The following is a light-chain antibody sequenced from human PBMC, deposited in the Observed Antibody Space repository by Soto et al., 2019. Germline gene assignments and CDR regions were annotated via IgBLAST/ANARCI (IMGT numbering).Light chain of an antibody. CDR1: QSLLHSNGYNY. Sequence: DIVMTQSPLSLPVTPGXXXXISCRSSQSLLHSNGYNYLDWYLQKPGQSPQLLIYLGSNRASGVPDRFSGSGSGTDFTLKISRVEAEDVGVYYCMQALQTPLTFGGGTKVEIK. CDR3: MQALQTPLT. J-gene: IGKJ4*01. CDR2: LGS. V-gene: IGKV2-28*01.